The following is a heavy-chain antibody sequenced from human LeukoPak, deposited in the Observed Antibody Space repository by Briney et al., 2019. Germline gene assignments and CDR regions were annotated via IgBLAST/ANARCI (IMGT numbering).Heavy chain of an antibody. D-gene: IGHD2-15*01. CDR2: ISGSGGST. V-gene: IGHV3-23*01. Sequence: GGSLRLSCAASGFTFSSYAMSWVRQAPGRGLEWVSAISGSGGSTYYADSVKGRFTISRDNSKNTLYLQMNSLRAEDTAVYYCAKDLYCSGGSCYSGEYFQHWGQGTLVTVSS. J-gene: IGHJ1*01. CDR3: AKDLYCSGGSCYSGEYFQH. CDR1: GFTFSSYA.